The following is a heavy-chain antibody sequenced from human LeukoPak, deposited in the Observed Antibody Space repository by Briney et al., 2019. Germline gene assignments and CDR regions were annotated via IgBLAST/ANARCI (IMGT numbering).Heavy chain of an antibody. CDR2: IYYSGST. V-gene: IGHV4-39*01. D-gene: IGHD3-9*01. J-gene: IGHJ4*02. Sequence: PSETLSLTCTVSGGSISSSSYYWGWIRQPPGKGLEWIGSIYYSGSTYYNPSLKRRVTISVDTSKNQFSLKLSSVTAADTAVYYCARTYYDILTGYYPDYWGQGTLVTVSS. CDR3: ARTYYDILTGYYPDY. CDR1: GGSISSSSYY.